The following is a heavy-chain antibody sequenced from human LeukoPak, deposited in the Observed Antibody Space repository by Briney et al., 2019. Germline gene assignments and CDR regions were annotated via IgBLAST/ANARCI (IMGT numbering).Heavy chain of an antibody. Sequence: GRSLRLSCAASGFTFDDYAMHWVRQAPGKGLEWVSGISWNSGSIGYADSVKGRFTISRDNAKNSLYLQMNSLRAEDTALYYCAKDRYYDFWSGSNWFDPWGQGTLVTVSS. CDR2: ISWNSGSI. CDR1: GFTFDDYA. J-gene: IGHJ5*02. CDR3: AKDRYYDFWSGSNWFDP. V-gene: IGHV3-9*01. D-gene: IGHD3-3*01.